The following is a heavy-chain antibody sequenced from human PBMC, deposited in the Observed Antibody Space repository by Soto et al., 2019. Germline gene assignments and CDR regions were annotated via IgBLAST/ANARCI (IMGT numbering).Heavy chain of an antibody. D-gene: IGHD3-3*01. V-gene: IGHV1-69*01. CDR1: GGTFSSYA. J-gene: IGHJ4*02. CDR2: IIPIFGTA. CDR3: ARGWGYDFWSGYFSVFDY. Sequence: QVQLVQSGAEVKKPGSSVKVSCKASGGTFSSYAISWVRQAPGQGHEWMGGIIPIFGTANYAQKFQGRVTITADESTSTAYMELSSLRSEDTAVYYCARGWGYDFWSGYFSVFDYWGQGTLVTVSS.